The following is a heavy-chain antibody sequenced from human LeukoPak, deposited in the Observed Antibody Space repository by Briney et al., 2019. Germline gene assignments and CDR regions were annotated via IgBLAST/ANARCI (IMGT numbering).Heavy chain of an antibody. V-gene: IGHV1-69*06. CDR3: ARVAPHYDILTGYPSYYFDY. Sequence: SVNVSCMASVGTFSSYVISGVRQAPGQGLEWMGGIIPIFGTANYAQKLQGRVTITADKSTSTAYMKKSSLRSEDTAVYYCARVAPHYDILTGYPSYYFDYWGQGTLVTVSS. CDR1: VGTFSSYV. CDR2: IIPIFGTA. J-gene: IGHJ4*02. D-gene: IGHD3-9*01.